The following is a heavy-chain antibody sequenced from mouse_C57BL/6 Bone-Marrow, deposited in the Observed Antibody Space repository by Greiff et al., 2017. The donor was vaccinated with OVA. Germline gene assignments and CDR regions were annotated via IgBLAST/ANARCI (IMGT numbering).Heavy chain of an antibody. D-gene: IGHD3-2*02. CDR3: TRSGLRPYYYAMDY. V-gene: IGHV1-5*01. CDR1: GYTFTSYW. CDR2: IYPGNSDT. J-gene: IGHJ4*01. Sequence: VHVKQSGTVLARPGASVKMSCKTSGYTFTSYWMHWVKQRPGQGLEWIGAIYPGNSDTSYNQKFKGKAKLTAVTSASTAYMELSSLTNEDSAVYYSTRSGLRPYYYAMDYWGQGTSVTVSS.